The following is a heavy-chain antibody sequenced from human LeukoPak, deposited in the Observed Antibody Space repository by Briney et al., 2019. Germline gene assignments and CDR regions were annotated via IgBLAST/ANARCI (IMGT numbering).Heavy chain of an antibody. V-gene: IGHV4-61*02. CDR1: GGSISSGSYY. J-gene: IGHJ3*02. Sequence: SETLSLTCTVSGGSISSGSYYWSWIRQPAGKGLEWIGRIYTSESTNYNPSLKSRVTISVDTSKNQFSLKLSSVTAADTAVYYCAREKGSNWYTDAFDIWGQGTMVTVSS. D-gene: IGHD6-13*01. CDR3: AREKGSNWYTDAFDI. CDR2: IYTSEST.